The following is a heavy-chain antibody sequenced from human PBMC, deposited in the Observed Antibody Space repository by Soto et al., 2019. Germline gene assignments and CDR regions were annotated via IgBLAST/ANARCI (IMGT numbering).Heavy chain of an antibody. J-gene: IGHJ4*02. D-gene: IGHD6-13*01. CDR3: ARGVTAAGLFDS. CDR2: IHYTGSA. CDR1: GASISSGGSY. Sequence: PSETLSLTCAVSGASISSGGSYWSWIRQHPGKGLEWIGFIHYTGSADYNPSLKSRVTLSVDTSQSRFSVKLSSVTAADTALYYCARGVTAAGLFDSWGQGTLVTVS. V-gene: IGHV4-31*11.